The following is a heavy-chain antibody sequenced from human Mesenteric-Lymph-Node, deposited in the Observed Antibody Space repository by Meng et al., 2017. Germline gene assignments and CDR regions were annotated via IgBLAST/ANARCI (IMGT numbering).Heavy chain of an antibody. CDR1: GFTFSIIG. CDR2: IKQDGSEK. D-gene: IGHD3-22*01. CDR3: ARIMKYYYDSSGYFAFDI. Sequence: GESLKISCAASGFTFSIIGMSWVRQAPGKGLEWVANIKQDGSEKYYVDSVKGRFTISRDNAKNSLYLQMNSLRAEDTAVYYCARIMKYYYDSSGYFAFDIWGQGTMVTVSS. V-gene: IGHV3-7*01. J-gene: IGHJ3*02.